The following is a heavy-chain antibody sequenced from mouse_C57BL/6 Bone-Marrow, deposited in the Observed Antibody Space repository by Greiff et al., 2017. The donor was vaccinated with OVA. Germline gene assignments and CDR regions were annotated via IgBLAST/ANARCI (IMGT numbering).Heavy chain of an antibody. CDR3: ARSDGYSVGRYFDV. Sequence: QVQLQQPGTELVKPGASVKLSCKASGYTFTSYWMHWVKQRPGQGLEWIGNINPSNGGTNYNEKFKSKATLTVDKSSSTAYMQLSSLTSEDSAVDYCARSDGYSVGRYFDVWGTGTTVTVSS. CDR1: GYTFTSYW. V-gene: IGHV1-53*01. D-gene: IGHD2-3*01. CDR2: INPSNGGT. J-gene: IGHJ1*03.